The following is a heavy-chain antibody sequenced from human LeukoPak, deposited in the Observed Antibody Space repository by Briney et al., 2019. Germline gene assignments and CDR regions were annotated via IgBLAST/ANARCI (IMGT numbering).Heavy chain of an antibody. CDR1: GYTVTSYG. J-gene: IGHJ6*04. V-gene: IGHV1-18*04. Sequence: ASVKVSCKASGYTVTSYGISWVRQAPRPGLEWMGWISAYNGNTNYAQKLQGRVTMTTDTSTSTAYMELRSLRSDATAVYYCARFEGSQLPEAGDYYYGMDVWGKGTTVTVSS. CDR3: ARFEGSQLPEAGDYYYGMDV. D-gene: IGHD2-2*01. CDR2: ISAYNGNT.